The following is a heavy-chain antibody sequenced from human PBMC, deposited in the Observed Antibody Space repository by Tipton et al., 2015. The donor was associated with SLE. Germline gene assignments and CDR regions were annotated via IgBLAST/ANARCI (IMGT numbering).Heavy chain of an antibody. V-gene: IGHV1-18*01. CDR1: GYPFTSYG. CDR3: AEISWSGWYIQH. J-gene: IGHJ1*01. D-gene: IGHD3-3*01. CDR2: ISNYNGNT. Sequence: QLVQSGAEVKKPGASVKVSCKASGYPFTSYGISWVRQAPGQGLEWMGWISNYNGNTNYAQKLQGRVTMTSDTSTSTAYMELRSLRSDDTAIYYCAEISWSGWYIQHWGQGTLVTVSS.